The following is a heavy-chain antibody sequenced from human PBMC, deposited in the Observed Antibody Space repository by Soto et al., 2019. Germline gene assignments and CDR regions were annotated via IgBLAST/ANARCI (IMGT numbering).Heavy chain of an antibody. D-gene: IGHD5-12*01. J-gene: IGHJ4*02. Sequence: GGSLRLSCEASGFTFSNAWMNWVRQAPGKGLEWVGRIKSKTDGGTTDYAAPVKGRFTISRDDSKNTLYLQMNSLKTEDTAVYYCTTEEYGWLPFDYWGQGTLVTVSS. CDR2: IKSKTDGGTT. CDR1: GFTFSNAW. CDR3: TTEEYGWLPFDY. V-gene: IGHV3-15*07.